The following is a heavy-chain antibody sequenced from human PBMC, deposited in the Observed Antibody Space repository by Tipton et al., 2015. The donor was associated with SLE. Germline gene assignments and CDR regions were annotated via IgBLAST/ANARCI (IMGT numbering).Heavy chain of an antibody. CDR2: ISGSGSST. D-gene: IGHD2-8*01. V-gene: IGHV3-NL1*01. Sequence: SGFTFSSYGMHWVRQAPGKGLEWVSAISGSGSSTFYADSVKGRFTISRDKSKNTLYLQMNSLRAEDTAVYYCAILGGVGYFDLWGRGTLVTVSS. CDR1: GFTFSSYG. CDR3: AILGGVGYFDL. J-gene: IGHJ2*01.